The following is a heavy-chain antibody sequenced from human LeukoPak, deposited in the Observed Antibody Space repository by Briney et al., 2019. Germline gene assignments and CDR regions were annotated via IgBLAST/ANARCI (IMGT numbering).Heavy chain of an antibody. J-gene: IGHJ4*02. V-gene: IGHV3-23*01. CDR2: ISGSGGST. CDR1: GFTFSSYA. Sequence: AGGSLRLSCAASGFTFSSYAMSWVRQAPVKGLEWVSAISGSGGSTYCADSVRGRFTISRDNSKNTLYLQMNSLRAEDTAVYYCAKSRDIYYFDYWGQGTLVTVSS. CDR3: AKSRDIYYFDY.